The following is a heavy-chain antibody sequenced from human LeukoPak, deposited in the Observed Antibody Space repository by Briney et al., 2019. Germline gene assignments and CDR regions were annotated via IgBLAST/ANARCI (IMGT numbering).Heavy chain of an antibody. CDR2: ISPNKGGT. J-gene: IGHJ5*02. Sequence: ASVKVSCTASGYTFSDYYMHWVRQAPGQGLEWMGWISPNKGGTNYAQKFQGRVTMTRDTSISTAYMELNNLTSDDTAVYYCAREDDILSGAFGFDPWGQGTLVTVSS. V-gene: IGHV1-2*02. D-gene: IGHD3-9*01. CDR1: GYTFSDYY. CDR3: AREDDILSGAFGFDP.